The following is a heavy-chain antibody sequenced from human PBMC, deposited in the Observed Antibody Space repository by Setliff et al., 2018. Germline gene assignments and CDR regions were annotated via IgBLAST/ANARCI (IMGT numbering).Heavy chain of an antibody. CDR1: GFTFSSYG. J-gene: IGHJ5*02. D-gene: IGHD3-10*01. Sequence: GGSLRLSCAASGFTFSSYGMHWVRQAPGKGLEWVAVIWYDGSNKYYADSVKGRFTISRDNSKNTLYLQMDSLRAEDTAVYYCAKNGFGVVALGVNNWFDPWGQGTLVTVSS. CDR2: IWYDGSNK. CDR3: AKNGFGVVALGVNNWFDP. V-gene: IGHV3-33*06.